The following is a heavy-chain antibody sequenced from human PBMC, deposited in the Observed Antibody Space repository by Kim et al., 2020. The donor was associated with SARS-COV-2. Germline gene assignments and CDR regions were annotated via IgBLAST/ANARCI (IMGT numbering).Heavy chain of an antibody. CDR3: ARAFYDSSGYYTFDI. Sequence: SPPFQGQVTISADKSISTAYLQWSSLKASDTAMYYCARAFYDSSGYYTFDIWGQGTMVTVSS. D-gene: IGHD3-22*01. V-gene: IGHV5-51*01. J-gene: IGHJ3*02.